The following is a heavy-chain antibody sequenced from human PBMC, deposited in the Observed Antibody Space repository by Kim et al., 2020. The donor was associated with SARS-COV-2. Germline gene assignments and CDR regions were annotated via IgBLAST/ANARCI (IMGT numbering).Heavy chain of an antibody. CDR3: ARVSARWLQLGLAYFDY. Sequence: SETLSLTCTVSGGSISSSSYYWGWIRQPPGKGLEWIGSIYYSGSTYYNPSLKSRVTISVDTSNNQFSLKLSSVTAADTAVYYCARVSARWLQLGLAYFDYWGQGTLVTVSS. CDR1: GGSISSSSYY. D-gene: IGHD5-12*01. V-gene: IGHV4-39*07. J-gene: IGHJ4*02. CDR2: IYYSGST.